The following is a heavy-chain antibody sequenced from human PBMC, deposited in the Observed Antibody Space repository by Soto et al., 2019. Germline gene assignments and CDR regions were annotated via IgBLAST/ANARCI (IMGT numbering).Heavy chain of an antibody. CDR2: INPNSGGT. CDR1: GYTFTGYY. Sequence: QVQLVQSGAEVKKPGASVKVSCKASGYTFTGYYMHWVRQAPGQGLEWMGWINPNSGGTNYAQKFQGWVTMTRDTSISTAYMELSRLRSDDTAVYYCARGVSSSWYGPLRFDPWGQGTLVTVSS. J-gene: IGHJ5*02. CDR3: ARGVSSSWYGPLRFDP. V-gene: IGHV1-2*04. D-gene: IGHD6-13*01.